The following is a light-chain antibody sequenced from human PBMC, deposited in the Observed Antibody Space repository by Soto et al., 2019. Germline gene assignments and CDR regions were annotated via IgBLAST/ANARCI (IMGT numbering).Light chain of an antibody. CDR3: QQYGSSPPWT. V-gene: IGKV3-20*01. CDR2: GAS. CDR1: QSVSSSY. Sequence: EIVLTQSPGTLSLSPGEKATISCRASQSVSSSYLAWYQQKPGQAPRLLMYGASSRVTGIPDRFSGSGSGTDFTLTISRLEPEDFAVYYCQQYGSSPPWTFGQGTKVEV. J-gene: IGKJ1*01.